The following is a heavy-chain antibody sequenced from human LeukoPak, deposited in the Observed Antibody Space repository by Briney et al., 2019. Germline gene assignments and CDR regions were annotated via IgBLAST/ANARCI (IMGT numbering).Heavy chain of an antibody. CDR3: ASLGTLVP. CDR1: GFTFSTYL. V-gene: IGHV3-74*01. J-gene: IGHJ5*02. Sequence: GGSLRLSCAASGFTFSTYLMHWVRQAPGKGLVWVSRINTDGSITTYADSVKGRFTISRDSAKNTLYLQMDSLRDEDTAVYYCASLGTLVPWGQGTLVTVSS. CDR2: INTDGSIT. D-gene: IGHD3-9*01.